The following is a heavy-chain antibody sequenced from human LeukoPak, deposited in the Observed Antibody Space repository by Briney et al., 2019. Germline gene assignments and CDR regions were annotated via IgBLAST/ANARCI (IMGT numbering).Heavy chain of an antibody. V-gene: IGHV1-18*01. CDR1: GYTFTSYG. D-gene: IGHD2-2*01. Sequence: ASVKVSCKASGYTFTSYGISRVRQAPGQGLEWMGWISAYNGNTNYAQKLQGRVTMTTDTSTSTAYMELRSLRSDDTAVYYCARDGRDIVVVPAALGWFDPWGQGTLVTVSS. CDR2: ISAYNGNT. CDR3: ARDGRDIVVVPAALGWFDP. J-gene: IGHJ5*02.